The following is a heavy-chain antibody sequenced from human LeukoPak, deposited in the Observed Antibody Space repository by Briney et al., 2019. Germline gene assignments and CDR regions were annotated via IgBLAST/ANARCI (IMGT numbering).Heavy chain of an antibody. V-gene: IGHV1-24*01. CDR1: GYTLTELS. CDR2: FDPEDGET. CDR3: ARGRTMIVVVYDAFDI. J-gene: IGHJ3*02. Sequence: ASVKVSCKVSGYTLTELSMHWVRQAPGKGLEWMGGFDPEDGETIYAQKFQGRVTITRDTSASTAYMELSSLRSEDTAMYYCARGRTMIVVVYDAFDIWGQGTMVTVSS. D-gene: IGHD3-22*01.